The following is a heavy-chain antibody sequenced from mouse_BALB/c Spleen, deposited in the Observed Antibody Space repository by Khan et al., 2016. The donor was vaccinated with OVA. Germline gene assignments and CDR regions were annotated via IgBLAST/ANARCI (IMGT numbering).Heavy chain of an antibody. J-gene: IGHJ2*01. CDR2: ISYSGST. CDR1: GYSITSGYG. D-gene: IGHD1-2*01. V-gene: IGHV3-2*02. CDR3: ARTARIKY. Sequence: QLKESGPGLVKPSQSLSLTCTVTGYSITSGYGWNWLRQFPGNKMEWMGYISYSGSTNYNPSLKSRISITRDTSKNQFFLQLNSVTTEDTATYYCARTARIKYWGQGTTLTVSS.